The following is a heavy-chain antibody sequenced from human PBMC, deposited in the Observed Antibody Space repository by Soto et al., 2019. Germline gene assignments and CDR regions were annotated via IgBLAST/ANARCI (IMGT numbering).Heavy chain of an antibody. CDR1: GGTFSNYP. CDR2: INPIFGTV. Sequence: QVQLVQSGAEVKKPGSSVKVSCKASGGTFSNYPISWVRQAPGQGLEWMGGINPIFGTVNYAQKFQGRGTITADESTSTAYMELSSLRSEDTAVYYCARGNHRWLQLWYFDLWGRGTLVTVSS. CDR3: ARGNHRWLQLWYFDL. D-gene: IGHD5-12*01. V-gene: IGHV1-69*12. J-gene: IGHJ2*01.